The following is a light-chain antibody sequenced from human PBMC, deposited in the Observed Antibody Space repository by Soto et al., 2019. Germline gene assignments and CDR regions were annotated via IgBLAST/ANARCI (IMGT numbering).Light chain of an antibody. CDR3: XQXNSYPYT. CDR1: QSISSW. J-gene: IGKJ2*01. V-gene: IGKV1-5*03. CDR2: KAS. Sequence: DIQMTQSPSTLSASVGDRVTITCRASQSISSWVAWYQQKLGKAPKLLIYKASSLESGVPSRFSGSGSGTDFTLTISSLQPDDFATXXCXQXNSYPYTFGQGTKLEIK.